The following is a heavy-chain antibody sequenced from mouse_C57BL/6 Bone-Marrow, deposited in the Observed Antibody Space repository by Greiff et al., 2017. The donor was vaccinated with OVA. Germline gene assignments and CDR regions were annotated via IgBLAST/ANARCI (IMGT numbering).Heavy chain of an antibody. V-gene: IGHV1-82*01. D-gene: IGHD2-3*01. CDR2: IYPGDGDT. Sequence: VQLQQSGPELVKPGASVKISCKASGYAFSSSWMNWVKQRPGKGLEWIGRIYPGDGDTNYNGKFKGKATLTADKSSSTAYMQLSSLTSEDSAVYFCARGDYDGYFFWYFDVWGTGTTVTVSS. CDR3: ARGDYDGYFFWYFDV. CDR1: GYAFSSSW. J-gene: IGHJ1*03.